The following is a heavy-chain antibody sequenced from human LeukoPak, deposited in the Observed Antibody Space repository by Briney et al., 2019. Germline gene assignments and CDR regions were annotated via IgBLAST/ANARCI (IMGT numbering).Heavy chain of an antibody. CDR2: IYTSGST. V-gene: IGHV4-4*07. J-gene: IGHJ3*02. CDR3: ARAGDSSGYFPDAFDI. CDR1: GGSISSYY. D-gene: IGHD3-22*01. Sequence: SETLSLTCTVSGGSISSYYWSWIRQPAGKGLEWIGRIYTSGSTNYNPSLKSRVTISVDTSKNQFSLKLSSVTAADTAVYYCARAGDSSGYFPDAFDIWGQGTMVTVSS.